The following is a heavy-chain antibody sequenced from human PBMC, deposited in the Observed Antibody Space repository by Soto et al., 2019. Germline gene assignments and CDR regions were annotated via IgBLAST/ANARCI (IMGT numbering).Heavy chain of an antibody. Sequence: EVQLLESGGGLVQPGGSLRLSCAASGFTFSSYAMAWVRQAPGKGLKWVSVISGSGGRTYSADSVKGRFTISRDDSKNTGDLQMNSLRAEDTAVYYCAKVVGYSGYRDAFDIWGQGTMVTVSS. CDR2: ISGSGGRT. CDR3: AKVVGYSGYRDAFDI. J-gene: IGHJ3*02. D-gene: IGHD5-12*01. V-gene: IGHV3-23*01. CDR1: GFTFSSYA.